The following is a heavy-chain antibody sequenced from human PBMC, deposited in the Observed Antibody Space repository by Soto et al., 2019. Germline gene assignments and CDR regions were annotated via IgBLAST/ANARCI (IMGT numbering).Heavy chain of an antibody. J-gene: IGHJ6*03. CDR3: ARGWGCSSTSCYPYYYYYYMDV. D-gene: IGHD2-2*01. CDR2: IKQDGSEK. CDR1: GFTFSSYW. Sequence: GGSLRLSCAASGFTFSSYWMSWVRQAPGKGLEWVANIKQDGSEKYYVDSVKGRFTISRDNAKNSLYLQMNSLRAEDTAVYYCARGWGCSSTSCYPYYYYYYMDVWGKGTTVTVSS. V-gene: IGHV3-7*01.